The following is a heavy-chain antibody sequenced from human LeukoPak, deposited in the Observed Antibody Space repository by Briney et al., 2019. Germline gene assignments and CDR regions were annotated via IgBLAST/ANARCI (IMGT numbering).Heavy chain of an antibody. CDR2: IRYDGSNK. V-gene: IGHV3-30*02. J-gene: IGHJ6*03. D-gene: IGHD6-19*01. CDR1: GFTFSSYG. Sequence: GGSLRLSCAASGFTFSSYGMHWVRQAPGKGLEWVAFIRYDGSNKYYADSVKGRFTISRDNSKNTLYLQMNSLRAEDTAVYYCAKVRSGWYTDYYYYMDVWGKGTTVTVPS. CDR3: AKVRSGWYTDYYYYMDV.